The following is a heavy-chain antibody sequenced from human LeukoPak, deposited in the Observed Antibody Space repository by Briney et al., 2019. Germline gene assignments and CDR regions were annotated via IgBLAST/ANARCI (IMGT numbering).Heavy chain of an antibody. V-gene: IGHV4-59*01. J-gene: IGHJ4*02. D-gene: IGHD1-26*01. CDR3: ARVRGGSYSDY. CDR1: GGSISSYY. CDR2: IYYSGST. Sequence: SETLSLTCTVSGGSISSYYWSWLRQPPGKGLEWIGYIYYSGSTNYNPSLKSRVTISVDTSKNQFSLKLSSVTAADTAVYYCARVRGGSYSDYWGQGTLVTVSS.